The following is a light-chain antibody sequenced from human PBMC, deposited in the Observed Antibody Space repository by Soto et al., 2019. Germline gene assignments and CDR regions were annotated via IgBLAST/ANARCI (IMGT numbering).Light chain of an antibody. CDR2: QAS. V-gene: IGKV1-5*03. CDR1: QSISGW. J-gene: IGKJ1*01. CDR3: QQHNTYSRT. Sequence: DIQMTQSPPTLPASVGDRVTITCRASQSISGWLAWYQQKPGKAPNLLIYQASTLESGVPSRFSGSGSGTEFTLTISSLQPDDFATYHCQQHNTYSRTFGQGTKVEIK.